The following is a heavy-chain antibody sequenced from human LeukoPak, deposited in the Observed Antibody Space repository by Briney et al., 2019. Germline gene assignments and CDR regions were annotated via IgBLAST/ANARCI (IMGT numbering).Heavy chain of an antibody. Sequence: SETLSLTCTVSGGSISSGSYYWSWLRQPAGKGLEGIGRIYTSGSTNYNPSLKSRVTISVDTSKNQFSLKLSSVTAADTAVDYCARTPHVLRFLEWLLYLDYWGQGTLVTVSS. V-gene: IGHV4-61*02. CDR1: GGSISSGSYY. J-gene: IGHJ4*02. CDR2: IYTSGST. D-gene: IGHD3-3*01. CDR3: ARTPHVLRFLEWLLYLDY.